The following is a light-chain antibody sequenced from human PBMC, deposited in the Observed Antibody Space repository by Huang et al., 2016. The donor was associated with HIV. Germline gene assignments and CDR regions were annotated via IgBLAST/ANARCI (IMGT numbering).Light chain of an antibody. CDR3: QYGET. V-gene: IGKV1-5*03. CDR1: PNISSW. J-gene: IGKJ1*01. CDR2: KIS. Sequence: DIQLTQSPSTLSASVGDRLTTTCRASPNISSWLAWYQQKPGKAPKLLIYKISSLERGGPSRCSGSGSGTKFTLTINSLQPDDIGTYYCQYGETFGQGSKVEVK.